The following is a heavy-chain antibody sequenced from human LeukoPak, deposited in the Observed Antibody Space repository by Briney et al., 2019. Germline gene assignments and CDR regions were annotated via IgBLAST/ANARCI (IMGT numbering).Heavy chain of an antibody. D-gene: IGHD3-9*01. V-gene: IGHV1-69*05. J-gene: IGHJ4*02. CDR3: GATKEDILTGMMDY. Sequence: SVKVSCKASGGTFSSYAISWVRQAPGQGLEWMGGIIPIFGTANYAQKFQGRVTITTDESTSTAYMELSSLRSEDTAVYYCGATKEDILTGMMDYWGQGTLVTVSS. CDR2: IIPIFGTA. CDR1: GGTFSSYA.